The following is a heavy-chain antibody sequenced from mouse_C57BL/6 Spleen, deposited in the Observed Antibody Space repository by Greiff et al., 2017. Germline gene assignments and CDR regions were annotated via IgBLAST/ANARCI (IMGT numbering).Heavy chain of an antibody. CDR2: IYPGDGDT. Sequence: QVQLQQSGPELVKPGASVKISCKASGYAFSSSWMNWVKQRPGKGLEWIGRIYPGDGDTNYNGKFKGKATLTADKSSSTAYMQLSSLTSEDSAVYFCAGNYGFMDYWGQGTSVTVSS. V-gene: IGHV1-82*01. D-gene: IGHD1-1*01. CDR1: GYAFSSSW. J-gene: IGHJ4*01. CDR3: AGNYGFMDY.